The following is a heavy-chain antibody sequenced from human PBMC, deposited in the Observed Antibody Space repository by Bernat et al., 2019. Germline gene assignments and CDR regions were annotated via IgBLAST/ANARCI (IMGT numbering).Heavy chain of an antibody. J-gene: IGHJ4*02. CDR2: IYYSGST. CDR3: ARQRRPPTYCSGGSCYGGWYFDY. CDR1: GGSISSSSYY. V-gene: IGHV4-39*01. D-gene: IGHD2-15*01. Sequence: QLQLQESGPGLVKPSETLSLTCTVSGGSISSSSYYWGWIRQPPGKGLEWIGSIYYSGSTYYNPSLKSRVTISVDTSKNQFSLKLSSVTAADTAVYYCARQRRPPTYCSGGSCYGGWYFDYWGQGTLVTVSS.